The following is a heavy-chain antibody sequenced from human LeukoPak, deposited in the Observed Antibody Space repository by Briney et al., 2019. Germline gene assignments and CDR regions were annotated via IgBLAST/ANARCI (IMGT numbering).Heavy chain of an antibody. CDR1: GGSFSGYY. V-gene: IGHV4-34*01. D-gene: IGHD3-16*02. J-gene: IGHJ4*02. CDR3: ASYVWGSYRSFDY. Sequence: PSETLPLTCAVYGGSFSGYYWSWIRQPPGKGLEWVGEINHSGSTNYNPSLKSRVTISVDTSKNQFSLKLSSVTAADTAVYYCASYVWGSYRSFDYWGQGTLVTVSS. CDR2: INHSGST.